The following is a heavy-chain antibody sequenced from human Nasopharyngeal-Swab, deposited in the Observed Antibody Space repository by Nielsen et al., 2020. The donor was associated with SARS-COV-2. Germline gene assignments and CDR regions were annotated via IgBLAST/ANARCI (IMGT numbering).Heavy chain of an antibody. V-gene: IGHV3-21*01. J-gene: IGHJ4*02. CDR1: AFTFSSYS. D-gene: IGHD3-3*01. Sequence: GSSLKISSAASAFTFSSYSMNWVRQAPGRGPEWVSSISSSSSYIYYADSPKGRFTISSANAKNSLYLQMNSLRGEETAVYYCAREIGSLYDFWSGYYPGFDYWGQGTLVTVSS. CDR3: AREIGSLYDFWSGYYPGFDY. CDR2: ISSSSSYI.